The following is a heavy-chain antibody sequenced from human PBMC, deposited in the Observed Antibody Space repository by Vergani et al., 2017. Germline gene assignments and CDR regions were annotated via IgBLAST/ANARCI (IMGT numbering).Heavy chain of an antibody. CDR2: IYYSGST. V-gene: IGHV4-59*01. CDR1: GGSISNYN. CDR3: ARDRSNWFHAFDI. J-gene: IGHJ3*02. Sequence: QVQLQESGPGLVKPSETLSLTCTVSGGSISNYNWSWIRQPPGKGLEWIGYIYYSGSTNYNPSLKSRVTISVDTSKNQFSLKLSSVTAADTAVYYCARDRSNWFHAFDIWGQGTMVTVSS. D-gene: IGHD6-13*01.